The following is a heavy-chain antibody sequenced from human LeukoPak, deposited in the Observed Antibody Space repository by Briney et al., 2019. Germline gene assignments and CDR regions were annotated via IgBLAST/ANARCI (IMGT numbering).Heavy chain of an antibody. V-gene: IGHV1-2*02. CDR1: GYTFTGYY. J-gene: IGHJ5*02. CDR2: INPNSGGT. Sequence: ASVKVSCKASGYTFTGYYMHWVRQAPGQGLEWMGWINPNSGGTNSAQKFQGRVTMTRDTSISTAYMELSRLRSDDTAVYYCARGAVLMVYAINEGNWFDPWGQGTLVTVSS. D-gene: IGHD2-8*01. CDR3: ARGAVLMVYAINEGNWFDP.